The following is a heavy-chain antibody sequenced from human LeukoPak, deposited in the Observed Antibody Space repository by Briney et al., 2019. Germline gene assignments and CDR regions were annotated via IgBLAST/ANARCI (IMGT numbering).Heavy chain of an antibody. Sequence: GASVKVSCKASGYTFTSYGISWVRQAPGQGLEWMGWISAYNGNTNYAQKLQGRVTMTTDISTSTAYMELRSLRSDDTAVYYCARVIFSSSWYRGPFDYWGQGTLVTVSS. D-gene: IGHD6-13*01. CDR3: ARVIFSSSWYRGPFDY. CDR2: ISAYNGNT. CDR1: GYTFTSYG. J-gene: IGHJ4*02. V-gene: IGHV1-18*01.